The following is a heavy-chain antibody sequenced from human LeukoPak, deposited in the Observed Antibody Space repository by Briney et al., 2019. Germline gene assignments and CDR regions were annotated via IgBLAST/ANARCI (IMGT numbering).Heavy chain of an antibody. CDR1: GFTFSAYS. J-gene: IGHJ4*02. CDR2: ISPSSNTI. CDR3: AKAISGAYTSD. D-gene: IGHD4-17*01. V-gene: IGHV3-48*04. Sequence: GGSLRLSCAVSGFTFSAYSMSWVRQAPGKGLEWVSFISPSSNTIYYADSVKGRFTISRDNSKNSLYLQMNSLRTEDTALYYCAKAISGAYTSDWGQGTLVTVSS.